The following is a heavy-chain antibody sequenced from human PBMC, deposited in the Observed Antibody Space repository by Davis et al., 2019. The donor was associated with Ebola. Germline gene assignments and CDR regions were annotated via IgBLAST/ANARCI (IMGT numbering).Heavy chain of an antibody. CDR2: IIPTIGTT. V-gene: IGHV1-69*13. Sequence: SSVTVSCMASVCSFSTYALTWVRQAPGHGLACMGGIIPTIGTTHYAQKFQGRVTITADESTSTAYMELSGLRSEDAAVYYCARAALSWELLDLYPLDIWGQGTMVTVSS. CDR3: ARAALSWELLDLYPLDI. J-gene: IGHJ3*02. D-gene: IGHD1-26*01. CDR1: VCSFSTYA.